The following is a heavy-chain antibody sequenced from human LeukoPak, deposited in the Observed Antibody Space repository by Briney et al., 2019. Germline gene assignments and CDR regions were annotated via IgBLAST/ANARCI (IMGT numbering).Heavy chain of an antibody. D-gene: IGHD6-13*01. J-gene: IGHJ4*02. CDR3: ARDLSILYSSSWYEIGRIDY. V-gene: IGHV3-33*01. Sequence: PGGSLRLSCAASGFTFSSYGMHWVRQAPGKGLEWVAVIWYDGSNKYYADSVKCRFTISRDNSKNTLYLQMNSLRAEDTAVYYCARDLSILYSSSWYEIGRIDYWGQGTLVTVSS. CDR1: GFTFSSYG. CDR2: IWYDGSNK.